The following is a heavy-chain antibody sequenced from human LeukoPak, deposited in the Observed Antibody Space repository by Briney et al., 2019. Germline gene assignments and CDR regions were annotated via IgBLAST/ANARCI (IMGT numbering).Heavy chain of an antibody. CDR3: ARVGEKLVVAASFDI. Sequence: EASVKVSCKASGGTFNSYAISWVRQAPGQGLEWMGGIIPIFGTANYAQKVQGRVTITTDESTSTAYMELSSLRSEDTAVYYCARVGEKLVVAASFDIWGQGTMVTVSS. CDR2: IIPIFGTA. CDR1: GGTFNSYA. V-gene: IGHV1-69*05. D-gene: IGHD3-16*01. J-gene: IGHJ3*02.